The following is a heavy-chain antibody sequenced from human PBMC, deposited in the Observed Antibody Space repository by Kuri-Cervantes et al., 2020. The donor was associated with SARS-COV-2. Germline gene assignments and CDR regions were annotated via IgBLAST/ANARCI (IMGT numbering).Heavy chain of an antibody. CDR2: IYTGGTT. CDR3: ARAMGGSWSQMPHFDT. V-gene: IGHV4-4*07. J-gene: IGHJ4*02. D-gene: IGHD6-13*01. Sequence: SETLSLTCTASGGSISSYYWSWIRQPAGKGLEWIGRIYTGGTTNYNPSLRSRVTMSADTSRNQLSLKVNSVTAADTAVYYCARAMGGSWSQMPHFDTWGQGTLVTVSS. CDR1: GGSISSYY.